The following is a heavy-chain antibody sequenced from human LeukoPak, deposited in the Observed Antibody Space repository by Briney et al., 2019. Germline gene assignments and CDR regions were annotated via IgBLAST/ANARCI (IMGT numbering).Heavy chain of an antibody. D-gene: IGHD6-13*01. J-gene: IGHJ3*02. CDR2: ISSGSSYI. Sequence: PGGSLRLSCAASGFIFSSYSMNWVRQAPGKGLEWVSSISSGSSYIYYADSVKGRFTISRDNAKNSLYLQMNSLRAEDTALYYCARVRRSSSWYYDAFDIWGQGTMVTVSS. CDR3: ARVRRSSSWYYDAFDI. V-gene: IGHV3-21*04. CDR1: GFIFSSYS.